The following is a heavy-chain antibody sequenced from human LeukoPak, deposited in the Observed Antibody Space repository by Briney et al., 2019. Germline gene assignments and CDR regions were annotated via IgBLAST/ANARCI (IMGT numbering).Heavy chain of an antibody. J-gene: IGHJ4*02. V-gene: IGHV3-9*01. CDR1: GFTFDDYA. CDR3: AKDDAWLQYGN. Sequence: GRSLRLSCAASGFTFDDYAMHWVRQAPGKGLEWVSGISWNSGSIGYADSVKGRFTISRDNSKGTVYLQMNSLRPEDTAVYYCAKDDAWLQYGNWGRGTLVTVSS. D-gene: IGHD5-24*01. CDR2: ISWNSGSI.